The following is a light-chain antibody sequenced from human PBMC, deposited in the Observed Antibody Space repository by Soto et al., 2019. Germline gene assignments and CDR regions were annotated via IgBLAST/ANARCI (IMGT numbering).Light chain of an antibody. CDR2: DAS. V-gene: IGKV3-11*01. J-gene: IGKJ5*01. Sequence: VFTQSAATVSLNPGERATLSCRASQSVSRYLAWYQQKPGQAPRLLIYDASNRATGIPARFSGSGSGTEFTLTISSLQSEDFAVYYCQQYNNWPITFGQGTRLEIK. CDR3: QQYNNWPIT. CDR1: QSVSRY.